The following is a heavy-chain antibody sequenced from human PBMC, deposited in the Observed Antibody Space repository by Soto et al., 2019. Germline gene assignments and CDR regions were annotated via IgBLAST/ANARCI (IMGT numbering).Heavy chain of an antibody. CDR2: IYYSGST. J-gene: IGHJ4*02. D-gene: IGHD1-26*01. V-gene: IGHV4-59*08. CDR1: GGSLNTYY. CDR3: ARRYGSAIDY. Sequence: SQILSLTCTVSGGSLNTYYWSWIRQPPGKGLEWIGYIYYSGSTNYNPSLKSRVTISVDTSKNQFSLKLSSVTAADTAVYYCARRYGSAIDYWGQGTLVTVSS.